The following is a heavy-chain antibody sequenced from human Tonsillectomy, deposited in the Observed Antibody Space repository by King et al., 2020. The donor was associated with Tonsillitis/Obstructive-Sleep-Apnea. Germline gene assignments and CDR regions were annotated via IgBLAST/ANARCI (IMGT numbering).Heavy chain of an antibody. J-gene: IGHJ4*02. CDR1: GGSISSYY. CDR3: AKEDYGLASGYDY. D-gene: IGHD4-17*01. CDR2: IYYSGST. Sequence: QLQESGPGLVKPSETLSLTCTVSGGSISSYYWSWIRQPPGKGLEWIGYIYYSGSTTYNTSLKSRVTISVDTSKNQFSLKLSSVTAADTAVYYCAKEDYGLASGYDYWGQGTLVTVSS. V-gene: IGHV4-59*01.